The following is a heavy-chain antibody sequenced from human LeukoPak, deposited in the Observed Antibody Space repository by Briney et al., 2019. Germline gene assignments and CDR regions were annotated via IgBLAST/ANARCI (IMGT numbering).Heavy chain of an antibody. CDR2: IIPIFGTA. V-gene: IGHV1-69*13. D-gene: IGHD3-22*01. CDR1: GYTFTSYA. J-gene: IGHJ3*02. CDR3: ARDYDSSGYHDAFDI. Sequence: SVKVSCKASGYTFTSYAMNWVRQAPGQGLEWMGGIIPIFGTANYAQKFQGRVTITADESTSTAYMELSSLGSEDTAVYYCARDYDSSGYHDAFDIWGQGTMVTVSS.